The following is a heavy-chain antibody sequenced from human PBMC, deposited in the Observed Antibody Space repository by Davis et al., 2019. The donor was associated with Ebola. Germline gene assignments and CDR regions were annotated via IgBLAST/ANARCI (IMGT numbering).Heavy chain of an antibody. CDR2: ISYDGSNK. Sequence: GESLKISCAASGFTFSSYGMHWVRQAPGKGLEWVAVISYDGSNKYYADSVKGRFTISRDNSKNTLYLQMNSLRAEDTAVYYCAKEGCTNGVCLFYYYGMDVWGKGTTVTVSS. D-gene: IGHD2-8*01. CDR1: GFTFSSYG. J-gene: IGHJ6*04. V-gene: IGHV3-30*18. CDR3: AKEGCTNGVCLFYYYGMDV.